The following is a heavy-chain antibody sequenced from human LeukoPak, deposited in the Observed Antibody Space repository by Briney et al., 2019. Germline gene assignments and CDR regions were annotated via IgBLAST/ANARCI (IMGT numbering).Heavy chain of an antibody. V-gene: IGHV5-51*01. CDR2: IYPDDSDT. D-gene: IGHD3-10*01. J-gene: IGHJ2*01. CDR3: ARLGGDTYYFGSASYPNWYFDL. Sequence: GESLKISCQASGYTFTSYWIGWVRQMPGKGLECMGIIYPDDSDTTYSPSFQDQVTISADKSFSTAYLQWSSLKASDTAIYYCARLGGDTYYFGSASYPNWYFDLWGRGTLVTVSS. CDR1: GYTFTSYW.